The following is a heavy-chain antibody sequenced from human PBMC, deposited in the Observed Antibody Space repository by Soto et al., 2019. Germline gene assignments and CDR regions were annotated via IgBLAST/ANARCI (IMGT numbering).Heavy chain of an antibody. V-gene: IGHV3-7*01. J-gene: IGHJ1*01. D-gene: IGHD2-2*01. CDR2: INQDGSQK. Sequence: GGSLRLSCAGSGFRFSNSWMSWIRQAPGKGLEWVAHINQDGSQKYYVDSAKGRFTISRDNAKTSLYLQMNNLRAEDTAVYYCASWADAADEDQFQHCGXGTLVTVSS. CDR1: GFRFSNSW. CDR3: ASWADAADEDQFQH.